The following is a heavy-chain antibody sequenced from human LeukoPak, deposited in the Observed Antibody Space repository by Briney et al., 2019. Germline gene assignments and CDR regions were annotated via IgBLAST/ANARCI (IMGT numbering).Heavy chain of an antibody. J-gene: IGHJ6*02. CDR1: GFTFSSYW. CDR3: AKNSVALYDGMDV. Sequence: GGSLRLSCAASGFTFSSYWMHWVRQAPGKGLVWVSHIDNDGRRMTYADSVKGRFTVSRDNANNMMYLEMNSLRAEDTAVYYCAKNSVALYDGMDVWGQGTTVTVSS. D-gene: IGHD2-8*01. V-gene: IGHV3-74*01. CDR2: IDNDGRRM.